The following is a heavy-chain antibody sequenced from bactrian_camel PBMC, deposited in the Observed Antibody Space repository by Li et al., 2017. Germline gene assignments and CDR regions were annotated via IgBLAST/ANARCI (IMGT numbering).Heavy chain of an antibody. CDR2: ITSDGSTT. Sequence: HVQLVESGGGLVQPGGSLRLSCAASGFTFSNYWMYWVRQAPGKGLEWVSTITSDGSTTYFALSVKGRFTISRDNAKNTLYLQMANVKPEDTAKYYCAADFLQYCTPARMPFWIANATGDIINTAARGPRSPSP. CDR1: GFTFSNYW. V-gene: IGHV3S1*01. D-gene: IGHD1*01. J-gene: IGHJ4*01.